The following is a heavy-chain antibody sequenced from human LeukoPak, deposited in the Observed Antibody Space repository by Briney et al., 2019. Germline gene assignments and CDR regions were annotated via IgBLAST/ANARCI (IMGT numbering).Heavy chain of an antibody. V-gene: IGHV4-4*07. CDR3: ARIFSHYGSGSYGI. Sequence: SETLSLTCTVSGGSISSYYWSWIRQPAGKGLEWIGRIYTSGSTNYNPSLKSRVTISVDTSKNQFSLKLSSVTAADTAVYYCARIFSHYGSGSYGIWGQGTLVTVSS. CDR1: GGSISSYY. D-gene: IGHD3-10*01. J-gene: IGHJ4*02. CDR2: IYTSGST.